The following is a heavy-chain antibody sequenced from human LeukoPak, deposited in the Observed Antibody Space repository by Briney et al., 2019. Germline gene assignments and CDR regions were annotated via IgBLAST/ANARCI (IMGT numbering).Heavy chain of an antibody. CDR2: IYYSGST. V-gene: IGHV4-39*07. CDR3: ARDLGDVHGVFFDY. J-gene: IGHJ4*02. Sequence: PSETLSLTCTVSGGSISSSSYYWGWIRQPPGKGLEWIGSIYYSGSTYYNPSLKSRVTISVDTSKNQFSLKLSSVTAADTAVYYCARDLGDVHGVFFDYWGQGTLVTVSS. CDR1: GGSISSSSYY. D-gene: IGHD2-8*01.